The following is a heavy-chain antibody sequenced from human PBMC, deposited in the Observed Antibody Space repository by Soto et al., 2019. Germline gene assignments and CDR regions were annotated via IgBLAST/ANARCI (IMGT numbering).Heavy chain of an antibody. V-gene: IGHV4-34*01. CDR2: INHSGST. J-gene: IGHJ6*02. Sequence: SETLSLTCAVYGGSFSGYYWSWIRQPPGKGLEWIGEINHSGSTNYNPSLKSRVTISVDTSKNQFSLKLSSVTAADTAVYYCARGGRGYSSSWYNYYYGMDVWGQGTTVTVSS. CDR1: GGSFSGYY. CDR3: ARGGRGYSSSWYNYYYGMDV. D-gene: IGHD6-13*01.